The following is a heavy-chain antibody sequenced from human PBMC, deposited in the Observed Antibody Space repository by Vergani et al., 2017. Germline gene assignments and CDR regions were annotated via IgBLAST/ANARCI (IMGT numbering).Heavy chain of an antibody. Sequence: QVQLQESGPGLVKPSETLSLTCTVSGYSISSGYYWGWIRQPPGKGLEWIGSIYHSGSTYYNPSLKSRVTISVDTSKNQFSLKLSSVTAAATAVYYCATGYYYCGMDVWGQGTTVTVSS. CDR3: ATGYYYCGMDV. CDR2: IYHSGST. CDR1: GYSISSGYY. J-gene: IGHJ6*02. V-gene: IGHV4-38-2*02. D-gene: IGHD1-14*01.